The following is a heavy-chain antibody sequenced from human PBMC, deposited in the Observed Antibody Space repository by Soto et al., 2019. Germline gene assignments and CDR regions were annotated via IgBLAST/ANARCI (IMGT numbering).Heavy chain of an antibody. V-gene: IGHV3-48*02. CDR3: ARGFLSNSFDV. Sequence: GSLRLSCVGSGFPFSVYSMDWVRQAPGKGLEWLSYIKSEGDTIHYADSVEGRFTISRDNAKNSLYLQMNSLRDEDTAVYYCARGFLSNSFDVWGLGTMVTVSS. D-gene: IGHD2-21*01. CDR1: GFPFSVYS. J-gene: IGHJ3*01. CDR2: IKSEGDTI.